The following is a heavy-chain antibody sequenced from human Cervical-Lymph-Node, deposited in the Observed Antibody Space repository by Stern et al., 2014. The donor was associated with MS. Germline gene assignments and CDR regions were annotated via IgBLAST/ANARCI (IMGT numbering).Heavy chain of an antibody. V-gene: IGHV4-59*01. Sequence: QVQLVESGPGLVKPSETLSLTCTVSGGSISSYYWSWIRQPPGKGLEWIGYIHYSGSTNYNPSLKSRVTISVDTSKNQFSLKLNSVTTADTAVYFCARDGGYTYGYVPWYFDLWGRGTLVTVSS. CDR1: GGSISSYY. CDR3: ARDGGYTYGYVPWYFDL. CDR2: IHYSGST. D-gene: IGHD5-18*01. J-gene: IGHJ2*01.